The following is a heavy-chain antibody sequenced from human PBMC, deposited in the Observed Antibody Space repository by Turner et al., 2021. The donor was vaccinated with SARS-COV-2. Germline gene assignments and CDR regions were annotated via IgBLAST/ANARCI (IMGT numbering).Heavy chain of an antibody. CDR3: ATSTVAGTELNYYGMDV. V-gene: IGHV4-39*01. J-gene: IGHJ6*02. Sequence: QLQLQESGPGLVKPSETLSLTCTVSGGSISSSCYYWGWIRQPPGKGLEWIGSIYYSGGTYYNPSLKSRVTISVDTSKNQFSLKLSSVTAADTAVYYCATSTVAGTELNYYGMDVWGQGTTVTVSS. D-gene: IGHD6-13*01. CDR1: GGSISSSCYY. CDR2: IYYSGGT.